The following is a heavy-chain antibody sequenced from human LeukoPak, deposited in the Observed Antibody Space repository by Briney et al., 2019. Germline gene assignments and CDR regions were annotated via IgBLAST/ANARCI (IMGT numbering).Heavy chain of an antibody. CDR2: ISSSSSYI. J-gene: IGHJ2*01. CDR1: GFTFSSYS. CDR3: ARDSHQIADYWYFDL. V-gene: IGHV3-21*01. Sequence: PGGSLRLSCAASGFTFSSYSMNWVRQAPGKGLEWVSSISSSSSYIYYADSVKGRFTISRDNAKNSLYLQMNGLSAEDTDVYYCARDSHQIADYWYFDLWGRGTLVTVSP.